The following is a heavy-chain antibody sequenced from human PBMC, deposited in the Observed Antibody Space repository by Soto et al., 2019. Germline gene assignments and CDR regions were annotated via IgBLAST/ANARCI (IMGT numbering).Heavy chain of an antibody. CDR2: IYTSGST. V-gene: IGHV4-4*07. CDR1: GGSISSYY. Sequence: SETLSLTCTVPGGSISSYYWSWIRQPAGKGLEWIGRIYTSGSTNYNPSLKSRVTMSVDTSKNQFSLKLSSVTAADTAVYYCARGGYGSGSYVFSADYYYGMDVWGQGTTVTVSS. CDR3: ARGGYGSGSYVFSADYYYGMDV. D-gene: IGHD3-10*01. J-gene: IGHJ6*02.